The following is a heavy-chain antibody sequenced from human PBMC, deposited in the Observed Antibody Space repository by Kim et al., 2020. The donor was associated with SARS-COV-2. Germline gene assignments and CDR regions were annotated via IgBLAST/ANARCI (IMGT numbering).Heavy chain of an antibody. V-gene: IGHV3-33*01. CDR1: GFTFSSYG. CDR2: IWYDGSNK. D-gene: IGHD4-17*01. J-gene: IGHJ1*01. Sequence: GGSLRLSCAASGFTFSSYGMHWVRQAPGKGLEWVAVIWYDGSNKYYADSVKGRFTISRDNSKNTLYLQMNSLRAEDTAVYYCARDWARYGDYRLGYFQHWGQGTLVTVSS. CDR3: ARDWARYGDYRLGYFQH.